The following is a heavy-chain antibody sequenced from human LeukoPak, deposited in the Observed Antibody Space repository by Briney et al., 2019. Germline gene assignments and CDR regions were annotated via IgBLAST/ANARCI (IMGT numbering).Heavy chain of an antibody. CDR1: GGSISSSSYY. J-gene: IGHJ4*02. CDR3: ATISSGLLGVY. CDR2: IYYSGST. D-gene: IGHD6-19*01. Sequence: SETLSLTCTVSGGSISSSSYYWGWIRQPPGKGLEWIGSIYYSGSTYYNPSLKSRVTISVDTSKNQFSLKLSSVTAADTAVYYCATISSGLLGVYWGQGTQVTVSS. V-gene: IGHV4-39*01.